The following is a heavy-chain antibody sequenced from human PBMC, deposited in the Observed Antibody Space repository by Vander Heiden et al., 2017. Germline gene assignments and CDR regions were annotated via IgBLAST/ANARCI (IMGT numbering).Heavy chain of an antibody. CDR1: GFTCSEHS. D-gene: IGHD4-17*01. Sequence: VQRLESGGGLVQPGGSLRLSCAASGFTCSEHSMSWGRQAPGKGLEWFSAISGESFYIYYAASVRGRFTISRDISENTVFLQMNTLRVEDTAVYYCARGDPDKMGTMVSPLDSWGQGTLVTVSS. CDR3: ARGDPDKMGTMVSPLDS. V-gene: IGHV3-23*01. CDR2: ISGESFYI. J-gene: IGHJ4*02.